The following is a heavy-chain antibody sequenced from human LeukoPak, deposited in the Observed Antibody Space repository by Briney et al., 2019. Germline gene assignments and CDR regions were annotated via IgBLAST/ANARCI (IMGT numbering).Heavy chain of an antibody. CDR1: GGSISSGDYY. CDR2: IYYSGST. Sequence: PSQTLSLTCTVSGGSISSGDYYWSWIRQPPGKGLEWIGYIYYSGSTYYNPSLKSRVTISVDTSKNQFSRKLSSVTAADTAVYYCAREGRNSWFDPWGQGTLVTVSS. V-gene: IGHV4-30-4*08. D-gene: IGHD2-15*01. CDR3: AREGRNSWFDP. J-gene: IGHJ5*02.